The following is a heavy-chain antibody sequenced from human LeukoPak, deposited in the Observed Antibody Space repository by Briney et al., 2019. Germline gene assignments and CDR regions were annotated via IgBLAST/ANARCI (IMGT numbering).Heavy chain of an antibody. Sequence: GGSLGLSCAVSGLTFSSYTMKWVRQAPGKGLEWVSSISSSSSYIYYADSVEDRFTISRDNAKNSLDLEMNSRRAEDTPVYYCASLYDSSWYFDYWGEGTLVTVSS. V-gene: IGHV3-21*01. CDR3: ASLYDSSWYFDY. J-gene: IGHJ4*02. D-gene: IGHD6-13*01. CDR2: ISSSSSYI. CDR1: GLTFSSYT.